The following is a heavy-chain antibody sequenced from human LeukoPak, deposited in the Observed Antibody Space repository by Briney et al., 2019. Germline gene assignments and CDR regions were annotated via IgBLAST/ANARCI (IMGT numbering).Heavy chain of an antibody. D-gene: IGHD3-22*01. CDR1: GYTFTGYY. Sequence: GASVKVSCKASGYTFTGYYMHWVRQAPGQGLEWMGIINPSGGSTSYAQKFQGRVTMTRDMSTSTVYMELSSLRSEDTAVYYCARVASLSSGYYYYFDYWGQGTLATVSS. CDR2: INPSGGST. CDR3: ARVASLSSGYYYYFDY. V-gene: IGHV1-46*01. J-gene: IGHJ4*02.